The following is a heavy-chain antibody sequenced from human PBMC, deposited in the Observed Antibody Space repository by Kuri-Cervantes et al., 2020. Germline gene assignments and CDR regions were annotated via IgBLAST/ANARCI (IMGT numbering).Heavy chain of an antibody. V-gene: IGHV4-4*07. CDR1: GGSISSYY. CDR2: IYTSGST. D-gene: IGHD2-2*01. Sequence: ESLKISCTVSGGSISSYYWSWIRQPAGKGLEWIGRIYTSGSTNYNPSLKSRVTISVDTSKNQFSLKLSSVTAADTAVYYCARLDGTSSHYWGQGTLVTVSS. CDR3: ARLDGTSSHY. J-gene: IGHJ4*02.